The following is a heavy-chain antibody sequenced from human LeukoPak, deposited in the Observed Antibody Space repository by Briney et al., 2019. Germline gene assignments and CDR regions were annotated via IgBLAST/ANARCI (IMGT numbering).Heavy chain of an antibody. CDR2: IKGDGIST. CDR3: AKDHYWSIDY. CDR1: GFDLSSNW. Sequence: GGSLRLSCAASGFDLSSNWMHWVRHAPGQGLVWVSRIKGDGISTNYADSVKGRFTISRDIAKNTLYLQMNSLRAEDTGVYYCAKDHYWSIDYWGRGTLVTVSS. D-gene: IGHD3-3*01. J-gene: IGHJ4*02. V-gene: IGHV3-74*01.